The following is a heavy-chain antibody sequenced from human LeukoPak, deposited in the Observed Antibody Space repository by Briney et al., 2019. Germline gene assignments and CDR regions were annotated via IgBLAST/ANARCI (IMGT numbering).Heavy chain of an antibody. CDR3: ARDKYYYYMDV. CDR2: IYYSGST. J-gene: IGHJ6*03. Sequence: SETMSLTCAVSGGSLSSYYWSWNRQPPGKGLEWIGYIYYSGSTNYNPSLKSRVTISVDTSKNQFSLKLSSVTAADTAVYYCARDKYYYYMDVWGKGTTVTVSS. CDR1: GGSLSSYY. V-gene: IGHV4-59*01.